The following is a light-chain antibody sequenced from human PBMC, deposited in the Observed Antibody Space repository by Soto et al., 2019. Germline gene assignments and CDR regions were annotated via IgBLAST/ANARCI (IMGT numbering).Light chain of an antibody. V-gene: IGKV1-9*01. CDR3: QQLNSYPIT. Sequence: PLTQSPSSLSASVGDRVTIACRASQDITTYLAWYQQKPGKAPNLLIYAASTLQSGVPSRFSGSGSGTDFTLTISRLQPEDIATYYCQQLNSYPITFGQGTRLEIK. J-gene: IGKJ5*01. CDR2: AAS. CDR1: QDITTY.